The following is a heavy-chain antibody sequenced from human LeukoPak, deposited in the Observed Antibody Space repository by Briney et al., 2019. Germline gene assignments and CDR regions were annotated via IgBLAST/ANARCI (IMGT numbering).Heavy chain of an antibody. Sequence: GASVKVSCKASGYTFTSYGISWVRQAPGQGLEWMGWISAYNGNTNHAQKLQGRVTMTTDTSTSTAYMELRSLRSEDTAVYYCARADTAMVIQRLDYWGQGTLVTVSS. J-gene: IGHJ4*02. V-gene: IGHV1-18*01. D-gene: IGHD5-18*01. CDR3: ARADTAMVIQRLDY. CDR2: ISAYNGNT. CDR1: GYTFTSYG.